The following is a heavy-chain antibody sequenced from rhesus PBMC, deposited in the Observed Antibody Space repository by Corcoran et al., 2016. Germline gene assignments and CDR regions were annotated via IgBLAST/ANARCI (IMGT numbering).Heavy chain of an antibody. V-gene: IGHV4-57*02. Sequence: QLQLQESGPGLVKPSETLSLTCAVSGGSIRSNWWSWIRQPPGKGLEWIGRICGSGGSTSDNPALESRVTISTDTSKNQFSRKLSSVTAADTAVYYCARTSSSGWYLISLDVWGRGVLVTVSS. CDR3: ARTSSSGWYLISLDV. D-gene: IGHD6-31*01. CDR2: ICGSGGST. J-gene: IGHJ5-2*02. CDR1: GGSIRSNW.